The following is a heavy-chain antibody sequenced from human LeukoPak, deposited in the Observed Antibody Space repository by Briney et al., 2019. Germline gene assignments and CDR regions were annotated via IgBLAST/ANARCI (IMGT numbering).Heavy chain of an antibody. CDR2: IKSKTDGGTT. V-gene: IGHV3-15*01. Sequence: PGGSLRLSCAASGVTFSNAWMSWVRQAPGKGLDWVGRIKSKTDGGTTDYAAPVKGRFTISRDDSKNTLYLQMNSLKTEDTAVYYCTTDQVDFWSGYYPKYWGQGTLVTVSS. D-gene: IGHD3-3*01. CDR3: TTDQVDFWSGYYPKY. J-gene: IGHJ4*02. CDR1: GVTFSNAW.